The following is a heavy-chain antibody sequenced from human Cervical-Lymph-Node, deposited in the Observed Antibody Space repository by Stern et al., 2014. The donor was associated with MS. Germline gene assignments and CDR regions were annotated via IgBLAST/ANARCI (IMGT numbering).Heavy chain of an antibody. J-gene: IGHJ4*02. V-gene: IGHV4-39*01. CDR2: IYYTGTT. D-gene: IGHD1-26*01. CDR3: ARHHSRNYHENDY. Sequence: QLQLQESGPGLVKPSGTLSLTCNGSGGSITSRDFYWGWIRQPPGRGLEWIGGIYYTGTTYHTPALKRRATISVDTSRTQFSLRLTSGTAADTAVYYCARHHSRNYHENDYWGQGTLVSVSS. CDR1: GGSITSRDFY.